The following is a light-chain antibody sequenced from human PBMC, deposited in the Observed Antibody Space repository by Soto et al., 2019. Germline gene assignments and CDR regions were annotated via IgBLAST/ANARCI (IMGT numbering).Light chain of an antibody. V-gene: IGLV1-44*01. Sequence: QSVLTQSPSASGTPGQTVTISCSGGSSNIGSNAVTWYQHLPGTAPKLLIHSNNQRPSGVPDRFSGSKSGTSASLAISGLQSEEESDYYCAAWDDSLSGWVFGGGTKLTVL. CDR2: SNN. CDR3: AAWDDSLSGWV. J-gene: IGLJ3*02. CDR1: SSNIGSNA.